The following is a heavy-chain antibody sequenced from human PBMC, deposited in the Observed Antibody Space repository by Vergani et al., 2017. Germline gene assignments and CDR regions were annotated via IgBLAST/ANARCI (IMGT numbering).Heavy chain of an antibody. V-gene: IGHV4-59*11. Sequence: QVQLQESGPGLVKPSETLSLTCAVSGDSISSHYWSWIRQPPGKGLEWIGYIYYNVNTNYNPSLKSRVTMSLDTSKNQLSLRLTSVTTSDTAVYYCARERPYGYGGGVGKWFDPWGQGTRVTVSS. CDR2: IYYNVNT. D-gene: IGHD3-10*02. CDR3: ARERPYGYGGGVGKWFDP. J-gene: IGHJ5*02. CDR1: GDSISSHY.